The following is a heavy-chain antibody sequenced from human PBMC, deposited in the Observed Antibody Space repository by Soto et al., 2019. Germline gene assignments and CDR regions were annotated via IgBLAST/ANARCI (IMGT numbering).Heavy chain of an antibody. J-gene: IGHJ4*02. CDR1: GFTFSSYA. Sequence: QVQLVESGGGVVQPGRSLRLSCAASGFTFSSYAMHWVRQAPGKGLEWVAVISYDGSNKYYADSVKGRFTISRDNSKNTLYLQMNSLGAEDTAVYYCARGGSGYVPTDYWGQGTLVTVSS. CDR2: ISYDGSNK. V-gene: IGHV3-30-3*01. CDR3: ARGGSGYVPTDY. D-gene: IGHD5-12*01.